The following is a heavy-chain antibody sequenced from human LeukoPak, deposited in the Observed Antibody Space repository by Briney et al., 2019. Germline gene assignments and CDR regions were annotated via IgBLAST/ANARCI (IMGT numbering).Heavy chain of an antibody. CDR2: INSDGSTT. CDR1: GFTFSTYW. D-gene: IGHD1-7*01. V-gene: IGHV3-74*01. J-gene: IGHJ5*02. Sequence: PGGSLRLSCAASGFTFSTYWMHWVRQAPGKGLVWVSHINSDGSTTTYADSVKGRFTISRDNAKNSLYLQMNSLRAEDTAVYYCARDKAGTTSFDPWGQGTLVTVSS. CDR3: ARDKAGTTSFDP.